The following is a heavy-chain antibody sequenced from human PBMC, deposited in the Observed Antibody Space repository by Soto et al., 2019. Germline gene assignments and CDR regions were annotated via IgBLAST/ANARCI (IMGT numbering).Heavy chain of an antibody. V-gene: IGHV3-23*01. J-gene: IGHJ3*01. D-gene: IGHD3-10*02. CDR2: ISGGGGSI. CDR3: AKGKSSNYVSHAFDV. CDR1: GFNFNTYA. Sequence: GGSLRLSCAASGFNFNTYAMGWVRQAPGKGLEWVSGISGGGGSIHYVDSVKGRFTISRDNSKNTLYLQMDSLRGEDTAVYYCAKGKSSNYVSHAFDVWGQGTMVTVSS.